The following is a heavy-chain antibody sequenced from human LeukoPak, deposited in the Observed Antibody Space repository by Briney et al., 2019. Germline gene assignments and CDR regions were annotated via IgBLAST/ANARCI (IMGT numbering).Heavy chain of an antibody. CDR2: IYDSGST. D-gene: IGHD6-19*01. CDR1: GGSISSYY. V-gene: IGHV4-59*12. CDR3: AKDLGAVAGDGYDF. Sequence: SETLSLTCSVSGGSISSYYWSWIRQPPGKGLEWIGYIYDSGSTNFKSPLKSRVTMSGDTSKNQFSLKVNSVTAADTAVYYCAKDLGAVAGDGYDFWGQGTLVTVSS. J-gene: IGHJ3*01.